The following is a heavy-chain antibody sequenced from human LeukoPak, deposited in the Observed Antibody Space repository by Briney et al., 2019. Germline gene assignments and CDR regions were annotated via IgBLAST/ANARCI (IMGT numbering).Heavy chain of an antibody. CDR2: IGTAGDT. D-gene: IGHD1-1*01. V-gene: IGHV3-13*01. J-gene: IGHJ4*02. CDR1: GFTFSDYD. CDR3: ARVAKERVGGVYYFDY. Sequence: PGGSLRLSCAASGFTFSDYDMHWVRQATGKGLEWVSAIGTAGDTYYTGSVKGRFTISRENAKNSLYLQMNGLRAGDTAVYYCARVAKERVGGVYYFDYWGQGTLVTVSS.